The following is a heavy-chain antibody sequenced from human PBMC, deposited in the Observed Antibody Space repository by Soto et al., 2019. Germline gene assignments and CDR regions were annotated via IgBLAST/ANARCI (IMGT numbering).Heavy chain of an antibody. CDR1: SDSISNYY. CDR2: MHYNGYT. CDR3: ARRYGGNFDY. J-gene: IGHJ4*02. Sequence: SETLSLTCTVSSDSISNYYCSWFRQPPGKGLEWIGYMHYNGYTSYNPSLKSRVTISVDTSKNQFSLKLSSVTAADTAVYYCARRYGGNFDYWGQGTLVTVSS. D-gene: IGHD1-26*01. V-gene: IGHV4-59*01.